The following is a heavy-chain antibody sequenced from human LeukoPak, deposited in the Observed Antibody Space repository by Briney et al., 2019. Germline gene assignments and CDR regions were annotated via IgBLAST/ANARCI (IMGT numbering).Heavy chain of an antibody. J-gene: IGHJ1*01. CDR1: GFTFSNYN. CDR3: AKVSAVGIPVDEHFQH. D-gene: IGHD6-13*01. CDR2: ISYHGSNK. V-gene: IGHV3-30*18. Sequence: GGSLRLSCAASGFTFSNYNMHWVRQAPGKGLEWVAAISYHGSNKYYVDSVEGRFTISRDNSKNTLYLQMDRLRAEDTAMYYCAKVSAVGIPVDEHFQHWGQGTLVTVSS.